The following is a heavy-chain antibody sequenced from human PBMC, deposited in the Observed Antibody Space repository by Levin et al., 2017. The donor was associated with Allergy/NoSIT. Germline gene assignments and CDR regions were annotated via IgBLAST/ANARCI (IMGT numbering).Heavy chain of an antibody. CDR3: AKYGSGSYYSGYY. Sequence: GESLKISCAASGFTFSSYAMSWVRQAPGKGLEWVSAISGSGGSTYYADSVKGRFTISRDNSKNTLYLQMNSLRAEDTAVYYCAKYGSGSYYSGYYWGQGTLVTVSS. CDR1: GFTFSSYA. D-gene: IGHD3-10*01. J-gene: IGHJ4*02. CDR2: ISGSGGST. V-gene: IGHV3-23*01.